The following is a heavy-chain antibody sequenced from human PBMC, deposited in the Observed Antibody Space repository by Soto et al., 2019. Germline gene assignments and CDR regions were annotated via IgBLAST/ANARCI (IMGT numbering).Heavy chain of an antibody. V-gene: IGHV3-23*04. CDR1: GFSFRGYG. CDR3: TKPPSIKYGFDY. Sequence: EVQLVESGGGLVQPGGSLRLSCAASGFSFRGYGLTWVRQAPGKGLEWVSAISSSSGSTFYADSVKGRFIVSRDNSKNTLYLQMNSLRVEVTAVYYCTKPPSIKYGFDYWGQGTLVAVSS. CDR2: ISSSSGST. D-gene: IGHD1-20*01. J-gene: IGHJ4*02.